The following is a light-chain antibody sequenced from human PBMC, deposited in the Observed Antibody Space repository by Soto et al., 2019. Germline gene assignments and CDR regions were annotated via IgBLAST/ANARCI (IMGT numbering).Light chain of an antibody. CDR2: DVR. CDR1: SRDVGGYNY. Sequence: QSVLTQPASVSGSPGQSITISCTGTSRDVGGYNYVSWYQQHPGKAPKLMIYDVRNRPSGVSNRFSGSKSVNTASLTISGLQAEDEADYYCSSYTTISTYVFGTETKVTVL. CDR3: SSYTTISTYV. V-gene: IGLV2-14*01. J-gene: IGLJ1*01.